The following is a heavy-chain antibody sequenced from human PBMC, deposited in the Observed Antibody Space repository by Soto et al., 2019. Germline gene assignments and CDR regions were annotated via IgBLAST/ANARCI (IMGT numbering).Heavy chain of an antibody. CDR3: ARETDYAHFEAATFDI. CDR1: GDSVSSNSAA. Sequence: SQTLSLTCAISGDSVSSNSAAWNWIRQSPSRGLGWLGRTYYRYKWYNDYAVSVKSRITINPDTSKNQFSLQLISVTPEDTAVYYCARETDYAHFEAATFDIWGQGTMVTVSS. V-gene: IGHV6-1*01. CDR2: TYYRYKWYN. J-gene: IGHJ3*02. D-gene: IGHD4-17*01.